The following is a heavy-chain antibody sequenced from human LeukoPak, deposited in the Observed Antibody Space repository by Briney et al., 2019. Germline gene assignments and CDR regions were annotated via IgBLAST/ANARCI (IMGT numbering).Heavy chain of an antibody. J-gene: IGHJ4*02. CDR3: AREQDDSSGYVTY. V-gene: IGHV3-21*01. CDR1: GLTFRSYS. CDR2: ISSSSSYI. D-gene: IGHD3-22*01. Sequence: GGSLRLSCAASGLTFRSYSLNWVRPAAGKGLAGVSSISSSSSYIHYADSVKGRFTISRDNAKNSLYLQMNSLRAEDTAVYYCAREQDDSSGYVTYWGQGTLVTVSS.